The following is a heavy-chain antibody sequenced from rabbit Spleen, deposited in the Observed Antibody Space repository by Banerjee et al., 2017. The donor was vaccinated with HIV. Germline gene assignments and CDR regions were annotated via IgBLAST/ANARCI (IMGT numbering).Heavy chain of an antibody. CDR3: ARDVGYAAYGYGRAFDP. V-gene: IGHV1S45*01. D-gene: IGHD6-1*01. J-gene: IGHJ2*01. Sequence: QQQLEESGGGLVKPGGTLTLTCKASGIDFSSDSYMCWVRQAPGKGLEWIACIEAGSSGFTYFASWAKGRFTISKTSSTTVTLQMTSLTAADTATYFCARDVGYAAYGYGRAFDPWGPGTLVTVS. CDR2: IEAGSSGFT. CDR1: GIDFSSDSY.